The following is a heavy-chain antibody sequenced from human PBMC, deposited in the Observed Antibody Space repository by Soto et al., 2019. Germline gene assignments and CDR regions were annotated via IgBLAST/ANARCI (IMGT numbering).Heavy chain of an antibody. V-gene: IGHV3-11*06. J-gene: IGHJ4*02. CDR3: ARVVRLMLYPDN. CDR1: GFTFSDYY. Sequence: QVQLVESGGGLVKPGGSLRLSCAASGFTFSDYYMSWIRQAPGKGLEWVSCISDSSTYTNYADSVKGRFTISRDNAKTSLYLQMNSLRAEDTAVYYCARVVRLMLYPDNWGQGTLVTVSS. D-gene: IGHD2-8*01. CDR2: ISDSSTYT.